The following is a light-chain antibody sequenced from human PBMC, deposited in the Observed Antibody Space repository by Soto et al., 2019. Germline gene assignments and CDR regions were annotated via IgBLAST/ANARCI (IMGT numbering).Light chain of an antibody. CDR3: QQLKNYPIT. CDR2: AAS. Sequence: IQLTQSPYSLSASVGDRVTFTCRASEDISSYLAWYQQKPGTAPKLLIYAASALHSGVPSRFSGSGSGTDFTLTISSLQPEDFAIYFCQQLKNYPITFGQGTRLEIK. V-gene: IGKV1-9*01. CDR1: EDISSY. J-gene: IGKJ5*01.